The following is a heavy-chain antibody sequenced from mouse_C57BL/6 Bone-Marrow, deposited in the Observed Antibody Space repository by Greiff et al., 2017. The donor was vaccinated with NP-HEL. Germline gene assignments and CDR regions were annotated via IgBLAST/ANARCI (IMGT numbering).Heavy chain of an antibody. CDR1: GFNIKDYH. CDR3: TTVSIYYGYDVEGY. Sequence: EVQLQQSGAELVRPGASVKLSCTASGFNIKDYHMHWVKQRPEQGLEWIGRIDPEDGDTEYAPKFQGKATMTADTSSNTAYLQLSSLTSEDTAVYYCTTVSIYYGYDVEGYWGQGTTLTVSS. V-gene: IGHV14-1*01. J-gene: IGHJ2*01. CDR2: IDPEDGDT. D-gene: IGHD2-2*01.